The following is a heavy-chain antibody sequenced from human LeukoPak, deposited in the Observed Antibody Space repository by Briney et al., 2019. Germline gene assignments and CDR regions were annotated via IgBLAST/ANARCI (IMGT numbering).Heavy chain of an antibody. D-gene: IGHD3-16*02. CDR1: GFTFSRYG. Sequence: GGSLRLSCAASGFTFSRYGMHWVRQAPGKGLEWVAVIWYDGSNKYYADSVKGRFTISRDNSKNTLYLQMNSLRAEDTAVYYCARDGWGAISYYYYYGMDVWGQGTTVTVSS. CDR3: ARDGWGAISYYYYYGMDV. J-gene: IGHJ6*02. V-gene: IGHV3-33*01. CDR2: IWYDGSNK.